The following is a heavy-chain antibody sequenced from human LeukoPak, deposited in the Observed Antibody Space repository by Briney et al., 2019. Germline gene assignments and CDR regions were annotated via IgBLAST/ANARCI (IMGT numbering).Heavy chain of an antibody. CDR1: GFTFSSYA. V-gene: IGHV3-23*01. Sequence: PGGSLRLSCAASGFTFSSYAMSWVRQAPGKGLEWVSAISGSGGSTYYADSVKGWFTISRDNSKNTLYLQMNSLRAEDTAVYYCAKGCSGGSCYSDWGQGTLVTVSS. CDR2: ISGSGGST. CDR3: AKGCSGGSCYSD. D-gene: IGHD2-15*01. J-gene: IGHJ4*02.